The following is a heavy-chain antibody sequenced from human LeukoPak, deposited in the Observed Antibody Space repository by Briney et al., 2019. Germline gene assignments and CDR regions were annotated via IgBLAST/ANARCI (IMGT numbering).Heavy chain of an antibody. J-gene: IGHJ4*02. Sequence: GGSLRLSCAASGFTFSHYGMHRVRQAPGKGLEWVTLISYDGSNKKYADSVKGRFTISRDNSKNTLYLQMNSLRGEDTAVYYCAKDRSGSYDHFDYWGQGTRVTVSS. D-gene: IGHD1-26*01. CDR3: AKDRSGSYDHFDY. CDR1: GFTFSHYG. V-gene: IGHV3-30*18. CDR2: ISYDGSNK.